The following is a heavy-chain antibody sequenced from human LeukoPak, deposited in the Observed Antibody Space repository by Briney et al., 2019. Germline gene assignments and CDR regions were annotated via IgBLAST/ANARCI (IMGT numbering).Heavy chain of an antibody. CDR2: ISHSGST. CDR1: GGSFSGYY. D-gene: IGHD1-26*01. CDR3: ARGSGSYSYEDY. Sequence: PSETLSLNCAVYGGSFSGYYWSWLRQPPGTGLEWIGEISHSGSTNYNPSLKSRVTISVDTSKNQFSLKLSSVTAADTAVYYCARGSGSYSYEDYWGQGTLVTVSS. J-gene: IGHJ4*02. V-gene: IGHV4-34*01.